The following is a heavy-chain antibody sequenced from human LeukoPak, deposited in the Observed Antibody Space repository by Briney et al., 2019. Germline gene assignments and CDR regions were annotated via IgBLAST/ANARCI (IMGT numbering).Heavy chain of an antibody. Sequence: SETLSLTCTVSGDSISAYYWSWLRQPPGKGLEWIGYIYYSGSTYYNASLKSRVTISLDTSKNQFSLKLISVTAADTAVYYCARAGSTVIHYWGQGTLVTVSS. V-gene: IGHV4-59*01. CDR1: GDSISAYY. CDR3: ARAGSTVIHY. CDR2: IYYSGST. J-gene: IGHJ4*02. D-gene: IGHD4-17*01.